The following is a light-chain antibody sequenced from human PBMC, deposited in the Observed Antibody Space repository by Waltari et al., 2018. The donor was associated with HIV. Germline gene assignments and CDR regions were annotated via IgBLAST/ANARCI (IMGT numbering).Light chain of an antibody. J-gene: IGKJ4*01. V-gene: IGKV2-28*01. CDR2: VGS. CDR1: QSLLHSNGFNY. Sequence: DIVLTQSQLSLPVTPGEPASISCRSSQSLLHSNGFNYLDWYLQKPGQPPQLLIYVGSIRASGVPDRFSGSGSGTDFTLKISRVEAEDVGVYYCMQALQTPLTFGGGTKVEIK. CDR3: MQALQTPLT.